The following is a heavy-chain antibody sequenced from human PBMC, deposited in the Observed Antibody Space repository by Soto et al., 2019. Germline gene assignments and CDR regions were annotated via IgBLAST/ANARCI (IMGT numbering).Heavy chain of an antibody. Sequence: GGSLRLSCATSGFTFSNYRINWVREAPGKGLEWVASISGSGKDTVYRDSVKGRFTISRDNAESSLVLQMNSLTVDDTAVYHCARVHLVRTSSYYCGMDVWGPGTTVTVSS. CDR1: GFTFSNYR. CDR2: ISGSGKDT. CDR3: ARVHLVRTSSYYCGMDV. J-gene: IGHJ6*02. D-gene: IGHD6-6*01. V-gene: IGHV3-21*06.